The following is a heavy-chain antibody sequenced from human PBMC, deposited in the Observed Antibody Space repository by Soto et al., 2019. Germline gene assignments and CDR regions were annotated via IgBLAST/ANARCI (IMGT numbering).Heavy chain of an antibody. J-gene: IGHJ4*02. V-gene: IGHV3-48*01. D-gene: IGHD3-22*01. CDR2: ISPRSSSI. Sequence: GGSLRLSCAASGFTFSSYSMHWVRQAPGKGLEWVSYISPRSSSIYYADSVKGRFTISRDNAKNSLYLQMNSLRAEDTAVYYCARVAYYYVSSGYFYWGQGTLVTVSS. CDR3: ARVAYYYVSSGYFY. CDR1: GFTFSSYS.